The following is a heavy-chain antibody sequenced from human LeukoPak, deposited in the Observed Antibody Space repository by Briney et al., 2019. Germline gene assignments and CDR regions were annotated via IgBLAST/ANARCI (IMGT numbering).Heavy chain of an antibody. V-gene: IGHV4-4*07. D-gene: IGHD6-19*01. CDR2: IHTSGTT. Sequence: SETLSLTCTVSGGSMSSYYWSFIRQSAGTGLEWLGRIHTSGTTWYNPSLKSRVTISVDTSKNQFSLKVSSVTAADTAVYYCARGGSGWSHFDYWGQGTPVTVSS. CDR1: GGSMSSYY. CDR3: ARGGSGWSHFDY. J-gene: IGHJ4*02.